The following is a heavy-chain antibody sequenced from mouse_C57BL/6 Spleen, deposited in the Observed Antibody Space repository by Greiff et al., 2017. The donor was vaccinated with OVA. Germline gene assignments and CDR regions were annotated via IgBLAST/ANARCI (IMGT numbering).Heavy chain of an antibody. J-gene: IGHJ1*03. Sequence: QVQLQQSGAELVKPGASVKISCKASGYAFSSYWMNWVKQRPGKGLEWIGQIYPGDGDTNYNGKFKGKATLTADKSSSTAYMQLSSLTSEDSAVYFCASTYYDYDSYFDVWGTGTTVTVSS. CDR1: GYAFSSYW. V-gene: IGHV1-80*01. CDR2: IYPGDGDT. D-gene: IGHD2-4*01. CDR3: ASTYYDYDSYFDV.